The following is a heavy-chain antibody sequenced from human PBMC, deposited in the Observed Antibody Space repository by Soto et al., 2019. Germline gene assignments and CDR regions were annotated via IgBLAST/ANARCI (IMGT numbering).Heavy chain of an antibody. V-gene: IGHV4-34*01. D-gene: IGHD2-2*01. CDR1: GGSFSGYY. Sequence: SETLSLTCAVYGGSFSGYYWSWIRQPPGKGLEWIGEINHSGSTNYNPSLKSRVTISVDTSKNQFSLKLSSVTAADTAVYYCARLRRSYCSSTSCRGGYYYGMDVWGQGTTVLVSS. CDR3: ARLRRSYCSSTSCRGGYYYGMDV. CDR2: INHSGST. J-gene: IGHJ6*02.